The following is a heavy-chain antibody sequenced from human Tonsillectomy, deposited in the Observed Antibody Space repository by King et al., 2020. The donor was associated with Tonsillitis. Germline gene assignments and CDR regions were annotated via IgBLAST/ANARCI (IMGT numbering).Heavy chain of an antibody. J-gene: IGHJ4*02. CDR1: GFTFSSYW. CDR3: ARAPPPRGSLRYFDY. D-gene: IGHD5-12*01. CDR2: INSDGSST. V-gene: IGHV3-74*01. Sequence: VQLVESGGGLVQPGGSLRLSCAASGFTFSSYWMHWVRQAPGKGLVWVSRINSDGSSTSYAYSVKGRVTISRDNAKNTLYLQMNRLRAEDTAVYYCARAPPPRGSLRYFDYWGQGTLVTGSS.